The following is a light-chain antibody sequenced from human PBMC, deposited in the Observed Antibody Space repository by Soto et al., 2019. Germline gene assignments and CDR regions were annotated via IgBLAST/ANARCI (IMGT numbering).Light chain of an antibody. CDR3: LQHSDYPFT. CDR1: QGIRDA. CDR2: SAS. V-gene: IGKV1-17*01. J-gene: IGKJ2*01. Sequence: DIQMTQSPSSLSASVGDRVTITCRASQGIRDALGWYQQKPGKVPKRLIYSASSLQNGVPSRFSGSGSETGFTLTISSLQPEDFATYFCLQHSDYPFTFGQGTRLEI.